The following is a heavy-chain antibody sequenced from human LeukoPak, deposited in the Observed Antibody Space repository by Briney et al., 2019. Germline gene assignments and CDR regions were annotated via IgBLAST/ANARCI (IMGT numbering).Heavy chain of an antibody. J-gene: IGHJ6*03. CDR3: ATDLSSSRYMDV. Sequence: ASVKVTFKVSGYTLTELSMHWVWQAPAKGLEWMGGFDPEDGETIYAQKFQGRVTMTEYTSTDTAYMELSSLRSEDTAVYYCATDLSSSRYMDVWGKGTTVTVSS. V-gene: IGHV1-24*01. CDR2: FDPEDGET. CDR1: GYTLTELS. D-gene: IGHD6-6*01.